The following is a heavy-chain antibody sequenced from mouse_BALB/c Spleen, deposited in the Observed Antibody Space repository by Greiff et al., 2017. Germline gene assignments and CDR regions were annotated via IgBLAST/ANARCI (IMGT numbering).Heavy chain of an antibody. CDR3: ARDKGWYYFDY. J-gene: IGHJ2*01. D-gene: IGHD3-3*01. V-gene: IGHV7-3*02. Sequence: VQLKESGGGLVQPGGSLRLSCATSGFTFTDYYMSWVRQPPGKALEWLGFIRNKANGYTTEYSASVKGRFTISRDNSQSILYLQMNTLRAEDSATYYCARDKGWYYFDYWGQGTTLTVSS. CDR2: IRNKANGYTT. CDR1: GFTFTDYY.